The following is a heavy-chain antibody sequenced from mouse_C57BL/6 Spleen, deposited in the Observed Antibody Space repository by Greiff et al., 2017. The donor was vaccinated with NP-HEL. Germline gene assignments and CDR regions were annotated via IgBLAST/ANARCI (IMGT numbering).Heavy chain of an antibody. CDR1: GYSFTGYY. Sequence: EVQLQQSGPELVKPGASVKISCKASGYSFTGYYMHWVKQSPEKSLEWIGEINPSTGGTTYNQKFKAKATLTVDKSSSTAYRQLKSLTSEDSAVYYGAIISWDPYYFDYWGQGTTLTVSS. CDR2: INPSTGGT. J-gene: IGHJ2*01. V-gene: IGHV1-42*01. D-gene: IGHD4-1*01. CDR3: AIISWDPYYFDY.